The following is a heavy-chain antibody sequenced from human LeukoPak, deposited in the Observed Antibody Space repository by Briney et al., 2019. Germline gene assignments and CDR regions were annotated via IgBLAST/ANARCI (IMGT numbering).Heavy chain of an antibody. CDR2: IYDSGST. CDR3: ARSPPRGAWFDP. J-gene: IGHJ5*02. CDR1: GASISDDY. V-gene: IGHV4-4*09. Sequence: SETLSLTCTVSGASISDDYWSWIRQSPGKGLEWIGFIYDSGSTDYNPPLKSRVTISVDTSKNRFSLRLRSVTAADTAVYYCARSPPRGAWFDPWGQGTLVTVSS. D-gene: IGHD4/OR15-4a*01.